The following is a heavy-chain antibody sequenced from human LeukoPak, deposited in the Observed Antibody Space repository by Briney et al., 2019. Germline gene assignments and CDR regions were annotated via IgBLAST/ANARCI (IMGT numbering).Heavy chain of an antibody. CDR3: AIDYGDYNPRH. Sequence: GGSLRLSCAASGFTFSEYVMSWVRQAPGKGLEWVSSITSTSGSTYYADSVKGRFTISRDNSKNTLYLQMNSLRAEDTAVYYCAIDYGDYNPRHWGQGTLVTVSS. CDR2: ITSTSGST. J-gene: IGHJ4*02. CDR1: GFTFSEYV. D-gene: IGHD4-17*01. V-gene: IGHV3-23*01.